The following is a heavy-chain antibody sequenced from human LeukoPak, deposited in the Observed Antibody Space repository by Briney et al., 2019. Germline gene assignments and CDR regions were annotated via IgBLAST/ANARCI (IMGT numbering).Heavy chain of an antibody. Sequence: SETLSLTCAVYGGSFSSYYWSWIRQPPGKGLEWIGYIYYSGSTNYNPSLKSRVTISVDTSKNQFSLKLSSVTAADTAVYYCAGYYDFWSGYPRPNYYYYGMDVWGQGTTVTVSS. V-gene: IGHV4-59*08. J-gene: IGHJ6*02. CDR1: GGSFSSYY. CDR3: AGYYDFWSGYPRPNYYYYGMDV. D-gene: IGHD3-3*01. CDR2: IYYSGST.